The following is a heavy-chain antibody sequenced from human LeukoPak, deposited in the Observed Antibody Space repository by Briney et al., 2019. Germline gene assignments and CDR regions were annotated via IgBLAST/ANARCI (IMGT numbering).Heavy chain of an antibody. CDR2: IYPGDSNA. CDR3: ARSSAPFYCSSGVCSSFDY. J-gene: IGHJ4*02. D-gene: IGHD2-8*01. CDR1: GYTFSTYW. Sequence: GESLKISCKGSGYTFSTYWIAWVRQMPGEGPEWMGIIYPGDSNARYSPSFQGQVTISADKSISTAYLQWSSPKASDTAMYYCARSSAPFYCSSGVCSSFDYWGQGTLVTVSS. V-gene: IGHV5-51*01.